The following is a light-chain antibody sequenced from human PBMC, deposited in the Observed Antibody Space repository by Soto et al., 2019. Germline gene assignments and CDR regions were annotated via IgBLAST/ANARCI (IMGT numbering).Light chain of an antibody. Sequence: ENVLTQSPGTLSLSPGERATLSCRASQTVSSRYLAWYQQKPGRAPRLLIYGASSRATGIPDRFSGSGSGTEFTLTISRLEPEDFAVYFCQQYGRSSTFGQGTRLEI. CDR3: QQYGRSST. CDR2: GAS. V-gene: IGKV3-20*01. CDR1: QTVSSRY. J-gene: IGKJ5*01.